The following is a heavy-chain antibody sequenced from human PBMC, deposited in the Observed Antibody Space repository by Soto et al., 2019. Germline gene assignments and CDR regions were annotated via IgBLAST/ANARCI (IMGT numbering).Heavy chain of an antibody. CDR1: GGSISSGGYY. CDR2: IYYSGST. CDR3: ARDRHGETQDAFDI. Sequence: QVQLQESGPGLVKPSQTLSLTCTVSGGSISSGGYYWSWIRQHPGKGLEWIGYIYYSGSTYYNPSLKSRVTISVDTSKNQFSLKLSSVTAADTAVYYCARDRHGETQDAFDIWGQGTMVTVSS. V-gene: IGHV4-31*03. J-gene: IGHJ3*02. D-gene: IGHD3-10*01.